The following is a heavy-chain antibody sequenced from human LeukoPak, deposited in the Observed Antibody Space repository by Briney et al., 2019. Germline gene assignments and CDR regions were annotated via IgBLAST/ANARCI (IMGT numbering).Heavy chain of an antibody. CDR1: GFTFSSYG. D-gene: IGHD3-3*01. CDR2: ISYDGSNK. CDR3: AKDLYDEGPYYFDY. J-gene: IGHJ4*02. Sequence: PGGSLRLSCAASGFTFSSYGMHWVRQAPGKGLEWVAVISYDGSNKYYADSVKGRFTISRDNSKNTLYLQMNSLRAEDTAVYYCAKDLYDEGPYYFDYWGQGTLVTVSS. V-gene: IGHV3-30*18.